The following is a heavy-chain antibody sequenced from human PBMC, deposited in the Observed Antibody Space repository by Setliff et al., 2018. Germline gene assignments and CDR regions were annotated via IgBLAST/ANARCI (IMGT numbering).Heavy chain of an antibody. CDR2: INHSGST. CDR3: ARGQNCGGDCFSLKH. V-gene: IGHV4-34*01. Sequence: SETLSLTCAVYGGSFSGYYWSWIRQPPGKGLEWIGEINHSGSTNYNPSLKSRVTISVDTSKNQFSLKLSSVTAADTAVYYCARGQNCGGDCFSLKHWGQGTMVTVSS. CDR1: GGSFSGYY. D-gene: IGHD2-21*02. J-gene: IGHJ4*02.